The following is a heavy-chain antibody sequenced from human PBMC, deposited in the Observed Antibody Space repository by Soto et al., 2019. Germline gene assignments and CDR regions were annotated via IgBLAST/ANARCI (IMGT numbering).Heavy chain of an antibody. V-gene: IGHV3-30*18. Sequence: QVQLVESGGGVVQPGRSLRLSCAASGLTFNSFGMHWVRQAPGKGLEWVAAISYDGNNQYYADSVKGRFTISRDNSKNTLYLQMSSLRAEDTAVFYCAKAVSSTWYHGLDYWGQGTLVTVSS. D-gene: IGHD6-13*01. J-gene: IGHJ4*02. CDR3: AKAVSSTWYHGLDY. CDR1: GLTFNSFG. CDR2: ISYDGNNQ.